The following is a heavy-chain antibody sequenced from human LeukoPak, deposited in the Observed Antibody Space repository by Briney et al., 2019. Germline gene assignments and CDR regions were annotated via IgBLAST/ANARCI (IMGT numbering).Heavy chain of an antibody. Sequence: ASVKVSRKASGYTFTGYYMHWVRQASGQGLEWMGWINPNSGGTNYAQKFQGWVTMTRDTSISTAYMELSRLRSDDTAVYYCARERPVVGYCSSTSCPRWFDPWGQGTLVTVSS. CDR2: INPNSGGT. CDR1: GYTFTGYY. D-gene: IGHD2-2*01. CDR3: ARERPVVGYCSSTSCPRWFDP. V-gene: IGHV1-2*04. J-gene: IGHJ5*02.